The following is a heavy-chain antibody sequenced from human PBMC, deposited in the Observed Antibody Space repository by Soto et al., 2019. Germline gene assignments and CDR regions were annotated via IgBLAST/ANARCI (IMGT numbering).Heavy chain of an antibody. CDR1: GGTFSSYA. CDR2: IIPIFGTA. Sequence: SVKVSCKASGGTFSSYAISWVRQAPGQGLEWMGGIIPIFGTANYAQKFQGRVTITADEYTSTAYMELSSLRSEDTAVYYCARREGYCSSTSCYRLWFDPWGQGTLVTVSS. CDR3: ARREGYCSSTSCYRLWFDP. V-gene: IGHV1-69*13. D-gene: IGHD2-2*01. J-gene: IGHJ5*02.